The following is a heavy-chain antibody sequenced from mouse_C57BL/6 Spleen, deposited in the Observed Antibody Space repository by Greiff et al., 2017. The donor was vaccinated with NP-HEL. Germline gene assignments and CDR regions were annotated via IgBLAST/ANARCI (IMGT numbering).Heavy chain of an antibody. CDR3: ARGDDGYSSYAMDY. Sequence: QVQLQQPGAELVMPGASVKLSCKASGYTFTSYWMHWVKPRPGQGLEWIGEIDPSDRYTIYNQKFKGKSTLTVDKTTSTAYMQLSSLTSEDSAVYYGARGDDGYSSYAMDYWGQGTSVTVSS. CDR1: GYTFTSYW. CDR2: IDPSDRYT. J-gene: IGHJ4*01. V-gene: IGHV1-69*01. D-gene: IGHD2-3*01.